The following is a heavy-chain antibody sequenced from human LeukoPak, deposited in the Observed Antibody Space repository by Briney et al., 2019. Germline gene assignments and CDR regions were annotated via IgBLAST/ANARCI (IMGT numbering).Heavy chain of an antibody. CDR1: GFTSSTYD. CDR3: AREDHHYYAMGY. D-gene: IGHD3-22*01. CDR2: ISYDGSNK. V-gene: IGHV3-30-3*01. J-gene: IGHJ4*02. Sequence: GRSLRLSCAASGFTSSTYDMHWVRQAPGKGLEWVSLISYDGSNKYYADSVKGRFSISRDNSRNTLYLQMHSLRTEDTAVYYCAREDHHYYAMGYWGQGTLVTVSS.